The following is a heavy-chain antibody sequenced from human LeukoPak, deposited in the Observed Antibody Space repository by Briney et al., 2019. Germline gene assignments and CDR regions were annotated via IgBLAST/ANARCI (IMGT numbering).Heavy chain of an antibody. V-gene: IGHV3-43*01. Sequence: PGGSLRLSCAASGFTFDDYSMHWVRQAPGKGLEWVSLVSWHGSTTYYADSVKGRFTISRDNSKNSLYLQMKSLRIEDTALYYCAKDSAAAGNYFDYWGQGTLVTVSS. J-gene: IGHJ4*02. CDR2: VSWHGSTT. D-gene: IGHD6-13*01. CDR3: AKDSAAAGNYFDY. CDR1: GFTFDDYS.